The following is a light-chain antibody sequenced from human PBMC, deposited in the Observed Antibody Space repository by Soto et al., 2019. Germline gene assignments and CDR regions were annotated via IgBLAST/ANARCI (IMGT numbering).Light chain of an antibody. CDR1: QSVGSY. J-gene: IGKJ4*01. V-gene: IGKV3-11*01. CDR2: DVS. CDR3: QQRGHWPPELT. Sequence: EVVLTQLTATLSLSPGERATLSCRASQSVGSYLAWYQQKPGQAPRLLIFDVSNRATGIPARFTGSGSGTGFTLTISSLEPEDSAVSYCQQRGHWPPELTFGGGTKVQIK.